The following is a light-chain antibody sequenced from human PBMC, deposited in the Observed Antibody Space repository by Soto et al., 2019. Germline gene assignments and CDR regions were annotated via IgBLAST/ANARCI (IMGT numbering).Light chain of an antibody. J-gene: IGKJ1*01. Sequence: DIQMTHSPSSLSASVGDRVTITSLASQSISSYLNWYQQKPGKVPKLLIYAASSLQSGVPSRFSGSGSGTDFTLTISSLQPEDFATYYCQQSYSTPRTFGQGTKVDI. V-gene: IGKV1-39*01. CDR2: AAS. CDR3: QQSYSTPRT. CDR1: QSISSY.